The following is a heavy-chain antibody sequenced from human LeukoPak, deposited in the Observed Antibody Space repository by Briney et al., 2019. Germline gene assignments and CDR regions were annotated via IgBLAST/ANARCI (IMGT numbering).Heavy chain of an antibody. CDR1: GFTFDDYG. V-gene: IGHV3-20*04. CDR2: INWNGGST. CDR3: ARGFHRRLYDSSAYYSY. D-gene: IGHD3-22*01. Sequence: PGGSLRLSCAASGFTFDDYGMSWVRQAPGKGLEWVSGINWNGGSTGYADSVKGRFTISRDNAKNSLYLQMNSLRAEDTAVYYCARGFHRRLYDSSAYYSYWGQGTQVTVSS. J-gene: IGHJ4*02.